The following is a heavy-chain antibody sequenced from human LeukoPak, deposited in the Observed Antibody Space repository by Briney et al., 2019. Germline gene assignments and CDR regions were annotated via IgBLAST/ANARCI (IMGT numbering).Heavy chain of an antibody. D-gene: IGHD3-16*02. J-gene: IGHJ4*02. CDR2: INGDGRTT. CDR1: GLTFSGNW. V-gene: IGHV3-74*01. CDR3: AVVWGSYRRSPDY. Sequence: GGSLRLSCEASGLTFSGNWMHWVRQAPGKGLVWVSRINGDGRTTYYADSVKGRFTISRDNSKNTLYLQMNSLRAEDTAVYYCAVVWGSYRRSPDYWGQGTLVTVSS.